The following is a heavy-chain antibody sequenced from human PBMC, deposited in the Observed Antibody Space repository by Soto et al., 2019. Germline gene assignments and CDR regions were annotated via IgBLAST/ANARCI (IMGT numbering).Heavy chain of an antibody. CDR1: GGSISSGGTGSY. CDR2: IYYTGNT. CDR3: ASGHDAYKVRY. V-gene: IGHV4-31*03. Sequence: QVQLQESGPGLVKPSQTLSLTCTVSGGSISSGGTGSYWTWIRQLPGQGLEWIGYIYYTGNTYYNQSPKSRPTISIDTSENQFSLKLTSVTAADTAVYFCASGHDAYKVRYWGQGTLVTVSS. D-gene: IGHD1-1*01. J-gene: IGHJ4*02.